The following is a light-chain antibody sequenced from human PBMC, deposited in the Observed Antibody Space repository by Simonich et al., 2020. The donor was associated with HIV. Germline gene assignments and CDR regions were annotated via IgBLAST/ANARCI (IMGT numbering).Light chain of an antibody. CDR1: QSVRSGY. V-gene: IGKV3-20*01. CDR2: GAS. Sequence: EIVLTQSPGTLSLSPGVIASLSCRASQSVRSGYLAWYQQKPGQAPMLLIYGASSRATGIPDRFRGSGSGTDFTLTISRLEPEDFAVYYCQHYGSSPPYTFGQGTKLEIK. J-gene: IGKJ2*01. CDR3: QHYGSSPPYT.